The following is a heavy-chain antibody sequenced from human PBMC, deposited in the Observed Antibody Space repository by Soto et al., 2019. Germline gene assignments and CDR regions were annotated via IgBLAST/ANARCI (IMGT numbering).Heavy chain of an antibody. CDR1: GGSISSYY. CDR3: ARGSFYSGYDHYDY. V-gene: IGHV4-59*01. Sequence: SETLSLTCTVSGGSISSYYWSWIRQPPGKGLEWIGYIYYSGSTNYNPSLKSQVTISVDTSKNQFSLKLSSVTAADTAVYYCARGSFYSGYDHYDYRGQGTLVTVSS. CDR2: IYYSGST. J-gene: IGHJ4*02. D-gene: IGHD5-12*01.